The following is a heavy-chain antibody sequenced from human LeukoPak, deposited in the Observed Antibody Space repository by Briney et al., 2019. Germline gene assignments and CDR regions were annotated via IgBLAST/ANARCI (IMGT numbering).Heavy chain of an antibody. V-gene: IGHV3-23*01. Sequence: GGSLRLSCAASGFSVSINYMTWVRQAPGKGLEWVSAISGSGGSTYYADSVKGRFTISRDNSKNTLYLQMNSLRAEDTAVYYCAKDTSDYDILTGYYNYWGQGTLVTVSS. CDR1: GFSVSINY. D-gene: IGHD3-9*01. J-gene: IGHJ4*02. CDR3: AKDTSDYDILTGYYNY. CDR2: ISGSGGST.